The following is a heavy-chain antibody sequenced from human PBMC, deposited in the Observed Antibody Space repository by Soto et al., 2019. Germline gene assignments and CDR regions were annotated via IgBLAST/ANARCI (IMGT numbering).Heavy chain of an antibody. CDR3: ARVGSSGWSPDY. Sequence: SETLSLTCTVSGGSISSYYWIWIRQSPGKGLEWIGYIFYTGSTNYNPSLKSRVTLSVDTSKNQFSLRLSSVTAADTAVYYCARVGSSGWSPDYWGQGTLVTVSS. J-gene: IGHJ4*02. V-gene: IGHV4-59*01. CDR2: IFYTGST. D-gene: IGHD6-19*01. CDR1: GGSISSYY.